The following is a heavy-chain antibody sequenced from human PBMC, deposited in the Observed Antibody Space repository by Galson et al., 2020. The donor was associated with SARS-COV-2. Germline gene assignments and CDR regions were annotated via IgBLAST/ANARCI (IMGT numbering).Heavy chain of an antibody. Sequence: ASVKVSCKASGYTFTNYGINWVRQAPGQGLEWMAWISPYSGNTIYEQNIKGRLIMTTDTSTGTAYMELRSLRSDDTAVYYCAKDQGYYGSGNNDGFDIWGQGTKVTVSS. CDR1: GYTFTNYG. D-gene: IGHD3-10*01. V-gene: IGHV1-18*01. J-gene: IGHJ3*02. CDR3: AKDQGYYGSGNNDGFDI. CDR2: ISPYSGNT.